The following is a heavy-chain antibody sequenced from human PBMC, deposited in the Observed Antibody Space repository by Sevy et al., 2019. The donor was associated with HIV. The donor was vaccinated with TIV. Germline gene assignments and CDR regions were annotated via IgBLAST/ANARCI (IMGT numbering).Heavy chain of an antibody. D-gene: IGHD3-22*01. CDR3: ARDLLTYYYDSSGYYHPHY. CDR2: ISYDGSNK. Sequence: GGSLRLSCAASGFTFSSYAMHWVRQAPGKGLEWVAVISYDGSNKYYADSVKGRFTISRDNSKKTLYLQMNSLRAEDTAVYYCARDLLTYYYDSSGYYHPHYWGQGTLVTVSS. CDR1: GFTFSSYA. J-gene: IGHJ4*02. V-gene: IGHV3-30-3*01.